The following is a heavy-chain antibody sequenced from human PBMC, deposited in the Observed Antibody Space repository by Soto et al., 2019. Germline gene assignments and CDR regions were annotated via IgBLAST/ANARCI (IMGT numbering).Heavy chain of an antibody. D-gene: IGHD3-22*01. J-gene: IGHJ4*02. CDR3: ARRHRRGEIVVVTYFDY. CDR2: IYYSGST. CDR1: GGSISSSSYY. Sequence: QLQLQESGPGLVKPSETLSLTCTVSGGSISSSSYYWGWIRQPPGKGLEWIGSIYYSGSTYYNPSLKSRVTISVDTSKNQFSLKLSSVTAADTAVYYCARRHRRGEIVVVTYFDYWGQGTLVTVSS. V-gene: IGHV4-39*01.